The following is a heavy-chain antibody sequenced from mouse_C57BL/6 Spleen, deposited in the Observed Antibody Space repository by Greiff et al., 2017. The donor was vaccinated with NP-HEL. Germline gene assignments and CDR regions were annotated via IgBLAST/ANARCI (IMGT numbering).Heavy chain of an antibody. CDR1: GYAFSSSW. Sequence: QVQLKESGPELVKPGASVKISCKASGYAFSSSWMNWVKQRPGKGLEWIGRIYPGDGDTNYNGKFKGKATLTADKSSSTAYMQLSSLTSEDSAVYFCARLTTVVATDYYYAMDYWGQGTSVTVSS. V-gene: IGHV1-82*01. D-gene: IGHD1-1*01. CDR3: ARLTTVVATDYYYAMDY. J-gene: IGHJ4*01. CDR2: IYPGDGDT.